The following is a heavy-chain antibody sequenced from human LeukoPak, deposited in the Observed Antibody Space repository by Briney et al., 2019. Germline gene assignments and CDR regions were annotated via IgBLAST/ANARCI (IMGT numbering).Heavy chain of an antibody. D-gene: IGHD3-10*01. V-gene: IGHV4-61*02. Sequence: SQTLSLTCTVSGGSISSGSYYWSWIRQPAGKGLEWVGRIYTSGITNYNPSLKSRVTMSVDTSKNQFSLKLNSVTAADTAIYYCARGNHYYGYYFDYWGQGTLVTVSS. J-gene: IGHJ4*02. CDR2: IYTSGIT. CDR3: ARGNHYYGYYFDY. CDR1: GGSISSGSYY.